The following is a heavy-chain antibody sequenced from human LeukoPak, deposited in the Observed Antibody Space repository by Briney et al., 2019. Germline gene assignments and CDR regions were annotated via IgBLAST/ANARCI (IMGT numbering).Heavy chain of an antibody. Sequence: GGSLRLSCAASGFSFTNYWMSWVRQAPGKGLEWVANVKEDGTTKQYVDSVKGRFTISRDNAKNSLYLQMDSLRAEDTAVYYCVSQEVVPHWGQGTLVTVSS. J-gene: IGHJ4*02. CDR2: VKEDGTTK. V-gene: IGHV3-7*01. CDR1: GFSFTNYW. CDR3: VSQEVVPH. D-gene: IGHD2-15*01.